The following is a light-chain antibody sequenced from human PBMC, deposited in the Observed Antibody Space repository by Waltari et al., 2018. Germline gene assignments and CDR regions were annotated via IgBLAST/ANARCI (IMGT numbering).Light chain of an antibody. Sequence: DIQMTQSPSSLYASVGDRVNITCRASQTIINYLKWYQQKLGKAPKLLIYAASSLQSGVPSRFSGSGSGTDFTLTINSLQPEDCATYYCQQSYRTLTFGPGTKVDLQ. CDR2: AAS. V-gene: IGKV1-39*01. CDR1: QTIINY. CDR3: QQSYRTLT. J-gene: IGKJ3*01.